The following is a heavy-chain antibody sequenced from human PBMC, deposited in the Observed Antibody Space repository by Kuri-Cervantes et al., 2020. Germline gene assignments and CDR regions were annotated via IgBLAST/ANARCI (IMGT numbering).Heavy chain of an antibody. J-gene: IGHJ4*02. D-gene: IGHD1-26*01. V-gene: IGHV3-30*18. Sequence: GESLKISCAASGFTFSSYGMHWVRQAPGKGLEWVAVISYDGSNKYYADSVKGRFTISRDNSKNTLYLQMNSLRAEDTAVYCCAKGPHGGSYYGFFDYWGQGTLVTVSS. CDR3: AKGPHGGSYYGFFDY. CDR1: GFTFSSYG. CDR2: ISYDGSNK.